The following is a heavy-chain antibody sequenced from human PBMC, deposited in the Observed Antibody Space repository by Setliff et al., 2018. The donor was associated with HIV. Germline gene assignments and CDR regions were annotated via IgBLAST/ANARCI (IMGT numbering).Heavy chain of an antibody. D-gene: IGHD2-8*01. V-gene: IGHV1-18*01. CDR2: VNEDNGDR. Sequence: ASVKVSCKASGYNFGLYGISWVRQAPGQRLEWMGWVNEDNGDRSFAPNVQGRLVLTTDTSTNTAYMELTSLTPEDTALYYCVRDEKRAAGGCLYYIDLWGQGTLVTVSS. CDR1: GYNFGLYG. J-gene: IGHJ4*02. CDR3: VRDEKRAAGGCLYYIDL.